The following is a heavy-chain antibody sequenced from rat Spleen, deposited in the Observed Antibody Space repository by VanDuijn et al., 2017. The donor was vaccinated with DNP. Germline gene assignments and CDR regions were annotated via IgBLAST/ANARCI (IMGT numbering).Heavy chain of an antibody. CDR2: ISTGGGNT. D-gene: IGHD5-1*01. V-gene: IGHV5S11*01. Sequence: EVQLVESGGGLVQPGRSMKLSCAASGFTFSNYYMAWVRQAPTKGLEWVASISTGGGNTYYRDSVKVRFTISRDNAKSPLYLQMDSLRSEETATYYCASSLTGSDAMDAWGQGTSVTVSS. J-gene: IGHJ4*01. CDR3: ASSLTGSDAMDA. CDR1: GFTFSNYY.